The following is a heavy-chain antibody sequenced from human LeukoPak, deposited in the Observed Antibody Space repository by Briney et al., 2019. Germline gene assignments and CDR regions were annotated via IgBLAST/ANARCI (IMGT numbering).Heavy chain of an antibody. V-gene: IGHV3-48*04. CDR3: ARGVGSSSWSRHWFDH. J-gene: IGHJ5*02. CDR2: IKSDSATI. Sequence: GGSLRLSCAASGFIFSHYSMTWVRQAPGKGLEWVAYIKSDSATIYYGDSVKGRFTISRDNAKNSLYLQMNSLRAEDTAVYYCARGVGSSSWSRHWFDHWGQGTLVTVSS. CDR1: GFIFSHYS. D-gene: IGHD6-13*01.